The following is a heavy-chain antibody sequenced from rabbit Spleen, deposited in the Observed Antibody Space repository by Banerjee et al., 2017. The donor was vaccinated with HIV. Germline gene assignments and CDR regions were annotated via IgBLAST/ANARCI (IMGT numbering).Heavy chain of an antibody. CDR2: IYASGSGST. D-gene: IGHD4-1*01. J-gene: IGHJ4*01. Sequence: QEQLEESGGDLVKPEGSLTLTCTASGFSFSSTYWICWVRQAPGKGLEWIACIYASGSGSTYYASWAKGRFTISKTSSTTVTLHMTSLTVADMATYFCVREVAGKFGLWGPGTLVTVS. CDR1: GFSFSSTYW. V-gene: IGHV1S45*01. CDR3: VREVAGKFGL.